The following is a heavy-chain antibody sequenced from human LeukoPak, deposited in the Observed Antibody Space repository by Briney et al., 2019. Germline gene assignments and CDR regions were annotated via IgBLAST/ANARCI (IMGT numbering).Heavy chain of an antibody. Sequence: GGSLRLSCAASGDTLSDHHMDCVRQAPGKGLEWVGRTRDKTRSSTTEHAPSAKGRLAISTNDSQTSLYLQMNSLKTEGTAVYFCARDGGEGDNSAFDIWGQRTVVTVSS. D-gene: IGHD3-16*01. CDR1: GDTLSDHH. CDR2: TRDKTRSSTT. J-gene: IGHJ3*02. V-gene: IGHV3-72*01. CDR3: ARDGGEGDNSAFDI.